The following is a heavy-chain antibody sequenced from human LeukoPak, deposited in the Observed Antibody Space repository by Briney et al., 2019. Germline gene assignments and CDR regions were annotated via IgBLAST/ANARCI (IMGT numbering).Heavy chain of an antibody. V-gene: IGHV3-21*01. Sequence: PGGSLRLSCAASGLTFSSYSMNWVHQAPGKGLEGVSSISSSSSYIYYADSVKGRFTISRDNAKNSLYLQMNSLRAEDTAVYYCARDLFPHFTVAGSYWGQGTLVTVSS. CDR3: ARDLFPHFTVAGSY. D-gene: IGHD6-19*01. CDR1: GLTFSSYS. J-gene: IGHJ4*02. CDR2: ISSSSSYI.